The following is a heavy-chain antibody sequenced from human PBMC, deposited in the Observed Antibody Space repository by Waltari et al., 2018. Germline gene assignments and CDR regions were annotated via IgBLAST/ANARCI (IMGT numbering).Heavy chain of an antibody. CDR1: GGTFSSYA. D-gene: IGHD2-15*01. J-gene: IGHJ5*02. CDR3: ARTRQEGYCSGGSCPNWFDP. Sequence: QVQLVQSGAEVKKPGSSVKVSCKASGGTFSSYAISWVRQAPGQGLEWMGGIIPCFVTANYAQKFQGRVTITTDESTSTAYMELSSLRSEDTAVYYCARTRQEGYCSGGSCPNWFDPWGQGTLVTVSS. V-gene: IGHV1-69*05. CDR2: IIPCFVTA.